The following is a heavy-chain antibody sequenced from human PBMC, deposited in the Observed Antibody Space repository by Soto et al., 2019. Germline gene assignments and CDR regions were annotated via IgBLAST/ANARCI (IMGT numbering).Heavy chain of an antibody. J-gene: IGHJ4*02. D-gene: IGHD6-13*01. Sequence: QVQLVQSGAEVKKPGASVKVSCRTSGYTFKHYYIHWVRQAPGQGLEWLGIINPASASTNYAQEFQDRVTLTMDTSTTTVYMELSGLRAEDTAILYCARDLAAGDHWGQGTLVTVSS. CDR2: INPASAST. CDR3: ARDLAAGDH. CDR1: GYTFKHYY. V-gene: IGHV1-46*02.